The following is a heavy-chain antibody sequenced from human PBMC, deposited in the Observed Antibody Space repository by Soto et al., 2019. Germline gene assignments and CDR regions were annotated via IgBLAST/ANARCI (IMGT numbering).Heavy chain of an antibody. J-gene: IGHJ6*02. V-gene: IGHV3-23*01. CDR2: ISGSGGST. CDR1: GFTFSSYA. CDR3: AKRSYSSSWTYYYYGMDV. Sequence: GGSLRLSCAASGFTFSSYAMSWVRQAPGKGLEWVSAISGSGGSTYYADSVKGRFTISRDNSKNTLYLQMNSLRAEDTAVYYCAKRSYSSSWTYYYYGMDVWGQGTTVTVSS. D-gene: IGHD6-13*01.